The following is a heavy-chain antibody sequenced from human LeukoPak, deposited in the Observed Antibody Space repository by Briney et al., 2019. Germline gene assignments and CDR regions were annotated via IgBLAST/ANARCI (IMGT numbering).Heavy chain of an antibody. CDR2: INPSGGST. J-gene: IGHJ5*02. Sequence: ASVKVSCKASGYTFTSYYMHWVRQAPGQGLEWMGIINPSGGSTSYAQKFQGRVTMTRDTSTSTVYMELSSLRSEDTAVYYCARAPTPRTHIVVVPGGWFDPWGRGTLVTVSS. CDR3: ARAPTPRTHIVVVPGGWFDP. V-gene: IGHV1-46*01. D-gene: IGHD2-2*01. CDR1: GYTFTSYY.